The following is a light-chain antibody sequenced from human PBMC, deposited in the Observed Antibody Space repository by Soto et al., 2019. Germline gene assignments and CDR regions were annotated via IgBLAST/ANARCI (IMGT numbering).Light chain of an antibody. CDR1: QSLLHSNGYNY. J-gene: IGKJ1*01. V-gene: IGKV2-28*01. CDR3: IHTLQTPWT. Sequence: DSVMTQSPLSLPVTPGESASISCRSSQSLLHSNGYNYLDWYLQKPGQSPQLLIYLGSNRASGVPDRFTGSGSATDFTLKISIGEAEDVGFYYCIHTLQTPWTFGQGTKVEIK. CDR2: LGS.